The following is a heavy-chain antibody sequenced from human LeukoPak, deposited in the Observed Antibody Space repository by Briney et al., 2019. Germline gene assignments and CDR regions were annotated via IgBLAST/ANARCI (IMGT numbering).Heavy chain of an antibody. CDR1: GYTFTSYG. CDR3: ARDLGAYDSSGYRFDP. V-gene: IGHV1-18*01. Sequence: ASVKVSCKASGYTFTSYGMSWVRQAPGQGLEWMGCISPYNGDTKYAQNVQGRVTMTTDTSTSTAYMELRSLRSDDTAVYYCARDLGAYDSSGYRFDPWGQGTLVTVSS. D-gene: IGHD3-22*01. J-gene: IGHJ5*02. CDR2: ISPYNGDT.